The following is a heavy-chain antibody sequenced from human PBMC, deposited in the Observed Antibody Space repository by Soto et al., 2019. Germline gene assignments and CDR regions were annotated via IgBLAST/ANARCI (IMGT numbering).Heavy chain of an antibody. Sequence: PGESLKISCKGSGYSFTSYWIGWVRQMPGKGLEWMGIIYPGDSDTRYSPSFQGQVTISAGKSISTAYLQWSSLKASDTAMYYCARLGIAAAGSHPWFDPWGQGTLVTVSS. J-gene: IGHJ5*02. D-gene: IGHD6-13*01. V-gene: IGHV5-51*01. CDR2: IYPGDSDT. CDR1: GYSFTSYW. CDR3: ARLGIAAAGSHPWFDP.